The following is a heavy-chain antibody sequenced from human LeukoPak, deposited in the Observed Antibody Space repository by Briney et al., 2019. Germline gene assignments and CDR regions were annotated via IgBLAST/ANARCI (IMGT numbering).Heavy chain of an antibody. Sequence: GESLKISCKGSGYSFTSYWISWVRQMPGKGPEWMGRIDPSDSYTNYSPSFQGHVTISADKSISTAYLQWSSLKASDTAMYYCARERDSSGYSFDYWGQGTLVTVSS. CDR2: IDPSDSYT. D-gene: IGHD3-22*01. J-gene: IGHJ4*02. CDR1: GYSFTSYW. CDR3: ARERDSSGYSFDY. V-gene: IGHV5-10-1*01.